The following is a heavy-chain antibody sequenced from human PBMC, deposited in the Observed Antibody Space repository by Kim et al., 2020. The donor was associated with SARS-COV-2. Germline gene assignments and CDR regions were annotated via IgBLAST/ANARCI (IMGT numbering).Heavy chain of an antibody. J-gene: IGHJ4*02. CDR2: IFGTA. Sequence: IFGTANYAQKFQGRVTITADKSTSTAYMELSSLRSEDTAVYYCTAGTGDYWGQGTLVTVSS. CDR3: TAGTGDY. D-gene: IGHD6-13*01. V-gene: IGHV1-69*06.